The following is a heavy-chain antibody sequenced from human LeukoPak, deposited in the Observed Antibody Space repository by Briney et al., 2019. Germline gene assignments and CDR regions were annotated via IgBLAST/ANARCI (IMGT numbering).Heavy chain of an antibody. V-gene: IGHV4-59*08. D-gene: IGHD6-13*01. CDR2: IYYSGST. Sequence: SETLSLTCTVSGGSISSYYWSWIRQPPGKGLEWIGYIYYSGSTNYNPSLKSRVTISVDTSKNQFSLKLSSVTAADTAVYYCARQAGSNWFDYWGQGTLVTVSS. J-gene: IGHJ4*02. CDR3: ARQAGSNWFDY. CDR1: GGSISSYY.